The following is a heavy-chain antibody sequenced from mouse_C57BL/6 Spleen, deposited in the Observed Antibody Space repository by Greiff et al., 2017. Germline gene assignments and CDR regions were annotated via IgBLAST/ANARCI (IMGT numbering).Heavy chain of an antibody. CDR3: ARQGGDYGGFAY. CDR2: ISSGGSYT. J-gene: IGHJ3*01. D-gene: IGHD2-4*01. CDR1: GFTFSSYG. V-gene: IGHV5-6*01. Sequence: EVQVVESGGDLVKPGGSLKLSCAASGFTFSSYGMSWVRQTPDKRLEWVATISSGGSYTYYPDSVKGRFTISRDNAKNTLYLQMSSLKSEDTAMYYCARQGGDYGGFAYWGQGTLVTVSA.